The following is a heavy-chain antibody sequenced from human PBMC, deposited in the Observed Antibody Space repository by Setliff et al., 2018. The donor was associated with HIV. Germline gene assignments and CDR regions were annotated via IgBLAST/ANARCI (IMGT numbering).Heavy chain of an antibody. CDR3: ARLGRAIDRGGYSLRFDY. Sequence: SETLSLTCFVSGVSISGHFWGWIRQPPGKGLEWIGYIYASGSTNYNPSLKSRVTISIDTSKNQFSLRLRSVTAADTALYYSARLGRAIDRGGYSLRFDYWGQGTLVTVSS. CDR2: IYASGST. V-gene: IGHV4-4*09. D-gene: IGHD3-22*01. CDR1: GVSISGHF. J-gene: IGHJ4*02.